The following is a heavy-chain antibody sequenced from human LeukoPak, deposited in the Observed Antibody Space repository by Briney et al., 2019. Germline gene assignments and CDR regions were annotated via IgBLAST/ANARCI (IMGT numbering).Heavy chain of an antibody. CDR2: IYYSGST. CDR1: GGSISSSSYY. CDR3: ARTPDTAMDLDY. Sequence: SETLSLTCTVSGGSISSSSYYWGWIRQPPGKGLEWIGSIYYSGSTYYNPSLKSRVTISVDTSKNQFSLKLSSVTAADTAVYYCARTPDTAMDLDYWGQGTLVTVSS. V-gene: IGHV4-39*01. D-gene: IGHD5-18*01. J-gene: IGHJ4*02.